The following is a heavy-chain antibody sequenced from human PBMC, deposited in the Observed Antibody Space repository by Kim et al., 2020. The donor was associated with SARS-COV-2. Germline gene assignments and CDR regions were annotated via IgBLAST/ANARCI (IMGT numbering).Heavy chain of an antibody. V-gene: IGHV1-18*01. D-gene: IGHD3-9*01. CDR3: ARDGYYDILTGPLKDAFDI. J-gene: IGHJ3*02. CDR2: ISAYNGNT. Sequence: ASVKVSCKASGYTFTSYGISWVRQAPGQGLEWMGWISAYNGNTNYAQKLQGRVTMTTDTSTSTAYMELRSLRSDDTAVYYCARDGYYDILTGPLKDAFDIWGQGTMVTVSS. CDR1: GYTFTSYG.